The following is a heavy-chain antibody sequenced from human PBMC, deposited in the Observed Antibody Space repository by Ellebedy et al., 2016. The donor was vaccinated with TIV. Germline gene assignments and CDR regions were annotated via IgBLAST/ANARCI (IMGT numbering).Heavy chain of an antibody. CDR3: VRAGDGYNFPFDS. CDR2: IRTAGET. CDR1: EFTFSYFD. V-gene: IGHV3-13*01. Sequence: GESLKISCTASEFTFSYFDMHWVRQTAGKGLEWVSGIRTAGETYYTDSVRGRFTISRDNAKNTLYLQMNSLRAEDMAVYRCVRAGDGYNFPFDSWGQGTLVTVSS. J-gene: IGHJ4*02. D-gene: IGHD5-24*01.